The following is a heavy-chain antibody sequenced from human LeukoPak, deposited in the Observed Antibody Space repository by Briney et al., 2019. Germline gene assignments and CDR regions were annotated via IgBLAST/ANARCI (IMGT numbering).Heavy chain of an antibody. CDR2: FVPEDGET. CDR3: ATLYYYGSGRRNGDY. J-gene: IGHJ4*02. Sequence: EASVKVSCKVSGYTLTELSMHWVRQAPGKGLEWMGGFVPEDGETIYAQKFQGRVTMTEDTSTDTAYMELSSLRSEDTAVYYCATLYYYGSGRRNGDYWGQGTLVTVSS. CDR1: GYTLTELS. D-gene: IGHD3-10*01. V-gene: IGHV1-24*01.